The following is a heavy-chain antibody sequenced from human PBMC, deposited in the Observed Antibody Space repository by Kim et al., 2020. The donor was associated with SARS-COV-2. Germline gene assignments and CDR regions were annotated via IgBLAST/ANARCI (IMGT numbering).Heavy chain of an antibody. D-gene: IGHD4-17*01. V-gene: IGHV1-69*01. J-gene: IGHJ3*02. Sequence: AQKFQGRVTITADESTSTDYMGLSSLRSEDTAVYYCARMVATVTGDAFDIWGQGTMVTVSS. CDR3: ARMVATVTGDAFDI.